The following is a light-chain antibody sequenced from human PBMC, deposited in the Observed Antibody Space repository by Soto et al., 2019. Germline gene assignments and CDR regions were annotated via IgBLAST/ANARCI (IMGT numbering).Light chain of an antibody. CDR3: NSYTSSSTWV. J-gene: IGLJ3*02. Sequence: QSALTQPASVSGSPGQSITISCTGTSSDVGGHKYVSWYQQHPGKAPKLMIYEVSRRPSGVSHRFSGSKSGNTASLTISGLQAEDEADYYCNSYTSSSTWVFGRGTKLTVL. CDR2: EVS. V-gene: IGLV2-14*01. CDR1: SSDVGGHKY.